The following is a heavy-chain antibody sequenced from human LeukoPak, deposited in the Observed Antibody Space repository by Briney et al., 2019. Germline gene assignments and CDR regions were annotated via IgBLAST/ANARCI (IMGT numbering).Heavy chain of an antibody. J-gene: IGHJ4*02. D-gene: IGHD3-16*01. CDR3: ARRTGGGNFDY. Sequence: SETLSLTCAVSGYSISSGYYWGRIRQPPGKGLEWIGSIYHSGSTYYNPSLKSRVTISVDTSKNQFSLKLSSVTAAGTAVYYCARRTGGGNFDYWGQGTLVTVSS. V-gene: IGHV4-38-2*01. CDR1: GYSISSGYY. CDR2: IYHSGST.